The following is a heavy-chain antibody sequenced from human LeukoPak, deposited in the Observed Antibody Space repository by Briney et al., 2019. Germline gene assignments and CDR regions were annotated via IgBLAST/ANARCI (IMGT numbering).Heavy chain of an antibody. CDR2: ISNSSSYI. D-gene: IGHD6-19*01. V-gene: IGHV3-21*01. Sequence: GGSLRLSCAASGFTFNNYNMNWVRQAPGKGLEWVSSISNSSSYIYYADSVKGRFIISRDNAKNSLCLQMNSLRADDTAVYYCARDDIGVAGTVFDDYMDVWGKGTTVTVSS. J-gene: IGHJ6*03. CDR3: ARDDIGVAGTVFDDYMDV. CDR1: GFTFNNYN.